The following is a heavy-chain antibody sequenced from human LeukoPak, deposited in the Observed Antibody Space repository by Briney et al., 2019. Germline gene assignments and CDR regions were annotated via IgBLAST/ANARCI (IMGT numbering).Heavy chain of an antibody. J-gene: IGHJ4*02. CDR3: ARPHYDFWSGFYYYFDY. V-gene: IGHV3-30-3*01. CDR1: GFTFSGYP. CDR2: ISYDGSNK. Sequence: GGSLRLSCAASGFTFSGYPIHWVRQAPGKGLEWVAVISYDGSNKYYADSVKGRFTISRDNSKNTLYLQMNSLRAEDTAVYYCARPHYDFWSGFYYYFDYWGQGTLVTVSS. D-gene: IGHD3-3*01.